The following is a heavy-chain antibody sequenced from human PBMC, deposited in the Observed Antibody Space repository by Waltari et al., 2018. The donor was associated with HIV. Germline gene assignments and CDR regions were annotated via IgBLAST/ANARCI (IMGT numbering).Heavy chain of an antibody. V-gene: IGHV4-34*01. CDR1: GDPFDGYY. J-gene: IGHJ4*02. CDR3: ARRALWLRPVYYFDY. D-gene: IGHD5-12*01. CDR2: INHRRNT. Sequence: QVQLQQWGAGLLKPSETLSLTCAVYGDPFDGYYWSWIRQPPGKRLEWMGEINHRRNTNYNQSLKSRLTMSVDASKNQFSLNLNSVTAADTGVYYCARRALWLRPVYYFDYWGQGALVTVSS.